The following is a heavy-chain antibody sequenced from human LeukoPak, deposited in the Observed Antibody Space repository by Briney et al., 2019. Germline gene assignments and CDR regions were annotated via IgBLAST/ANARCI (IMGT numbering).Heavy chain of an antibody. V-gene: IGHV1-69*05. CDR1: GGTFSSYA. J-gene: IGHJ6*03. Sequence: SVKVSCKASGGTFSSYAISWVRQAPGQGLEWMGRIIPIFGTANYAQKFQGRVTITTDESTSTAYMELSSLRSEDTAVYYCARDLAARPLGYYYYYMDVWGKGTTVTVYS. D-gene: IGHD6-6*01. CDR2: IIPIFGTA. CDR3: ARDLAARPLGYYYYYMDV.